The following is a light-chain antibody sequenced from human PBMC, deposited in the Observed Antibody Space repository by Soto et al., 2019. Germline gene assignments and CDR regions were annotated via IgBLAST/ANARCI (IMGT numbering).Light chain of an antibody. V-gene: IGKV1-9*01. CDR3: QQFITYPLT. Sequence: DIQLTQSPSFLSASVGDRVTITCRASQGISSSLAWYQRKPGKAPKLLIYAASTLESGVPSRFSGSESGTEFTLTISSLQPEDFATYFCQQFITYPLTFGQGTKLEIK. J-gene: IGKJ2*01. CDR1: QGISSS. CDR2: AAS.